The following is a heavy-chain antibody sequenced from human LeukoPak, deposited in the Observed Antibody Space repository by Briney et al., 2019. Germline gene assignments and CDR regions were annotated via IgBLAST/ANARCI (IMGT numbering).Heavy chain of an antibody. CDR2: VNSGGSGT. Sequence: GGSLRLSCAASGFTFASHWMHWVRQTPGKGLVWVSRVNSGGSGTSYADSVEGRFTISRDNAKNTLHLQMNSLRAEDAAVYYCAASLGPLTEYWGQGTLVTVSS. D-gene: IGHD7-27*01. CDR1: GFTFASHW. J-gene: IGHJ4*02. V-gene: IGHV3-74*01. CDR3: AASLGPLTEY.